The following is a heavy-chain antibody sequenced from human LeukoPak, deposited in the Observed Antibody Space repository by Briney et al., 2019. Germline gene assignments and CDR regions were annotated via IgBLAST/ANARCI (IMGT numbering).Heavy chain of an antibody. CDR1: GFTFSSYW. V-gene: IGHV3-74*01. Sequence: GGSLRLSCAASGFTFSSYWMHWVRQAPGEGLVWVSRINTDGSSTSYADSVKGRFTISRDNAKNTLYLQMNSLRAEDTAVYYCAKVHGTLTVESPFDYWGQGTLVTVSS. J-gene: IGHJ4*02. CDR3: AKVHGTLTVESPFDY. CDR2: INTDGSST. D-gene: IGHD4-23*01.